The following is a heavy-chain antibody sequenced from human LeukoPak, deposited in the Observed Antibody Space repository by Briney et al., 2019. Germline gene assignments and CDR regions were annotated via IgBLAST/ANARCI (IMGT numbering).Heavy chain of an antibody. D-gene: IGHD5-12*01. Sequence: ASVKVSCKASGYIFTGYYMHWVRQAPGQGPEWMGWINPNSGGTNYTQKFQGRVTMTRDTSISTAYMEMSRLTSDDTAVYYCARGSGYDSRAFDIWGQGTLVAVSS. CDR1: GYIFTGYY. J-gene: IGHJ3*02. V-gene: IGHV1-2*02. CDR3: ARGSGYDSRAFDI. CDR2: INPNSGGT.